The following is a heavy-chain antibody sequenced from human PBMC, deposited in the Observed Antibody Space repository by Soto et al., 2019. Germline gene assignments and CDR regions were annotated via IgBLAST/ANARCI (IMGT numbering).Heavy chain of an antibody. CDR1: GYTFTSYA. D-gene: IGHD2-8*01. CDR3: ARTPSPNPQYCTNGVCYTMSLVWFDP. CDR2: INAGNGNT. Sequence: ASVKVSCKASGYTFTSYAMHWVRQAPGQRLEWMGWINAGNGNTKYSQKFQGRVTITRDTSASTAYMELSSLRSEDTAVYYCARTPSPNPQYCTNGVCYTMSLVWFDPWGQGTLVTVSS. J-gene: IGHJ5*02. V-gene: IGHV1-3*01.